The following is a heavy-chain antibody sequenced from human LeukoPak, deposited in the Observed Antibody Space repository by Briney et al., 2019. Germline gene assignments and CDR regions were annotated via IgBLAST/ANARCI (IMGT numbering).Heavy chain of an antibody. CDR3: ARFRGSEAIAAGYFQH. D-gene: IGHD6-13*01. J-gene: IGHJ1*01. CDR2: IYPGDSDT. V-gene: IGHV5-51*01. Sequence: GESLKISCKGSGYSFTSYWIGWVRQMPGKGLEWMGIIYPGDSDTRYSPSFQGQVTISADKSISTAYLQWSSLKASDTAMYYCARFRGSEAIAAGYFQHWGQGTLVTVSS. CDR1: GYSFTSYW.